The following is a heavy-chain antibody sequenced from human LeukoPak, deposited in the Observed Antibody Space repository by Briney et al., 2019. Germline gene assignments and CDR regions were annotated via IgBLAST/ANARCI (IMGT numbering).Heavy chain of an antibody. Sequence: SETLSLTCTVSGGSISGSSYYWGWIRQPPGKGLEWIGSIYYSGSTYYNPSLKSRVTISVDTSKNQFSLKLSSVTAADTAVYYCARLSPLLWFGESLTVFDYWGQGTLVTVSS. J-gene: IGHJ4*02. CDR3: ARLSPLLWFGESLTVFDY. D-gene: IGHD3-10*01. V-gene: IGHV4-39*01. CDR1: GGSISGSSYY. CDR2: IYYSGST.